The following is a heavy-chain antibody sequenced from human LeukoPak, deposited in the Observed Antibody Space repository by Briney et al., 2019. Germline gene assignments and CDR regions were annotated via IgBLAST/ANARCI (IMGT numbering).Heavy chain of an antibody. V-gene: IGHV4-34*01. J-gene: IGHJ4*02. CDR2: INHSGST. Sequence: SETLSLTCAVYGGSFSGYYWSWIRRPPGKGLEWIGEINHSGSTNYNPSLKSRVTISVDTSKNQFSLKLSSVTAADTAVYYCAGRLMDTAMVRIDYWGQGTLVTVSS. D-gene: IGHD5-18*01. CDR3: AGRLMDTAMVRIDY. CDR1: GGSFSGYY.